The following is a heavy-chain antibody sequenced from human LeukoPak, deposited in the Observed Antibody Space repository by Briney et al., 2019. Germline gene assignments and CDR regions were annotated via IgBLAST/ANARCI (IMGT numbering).Heavy chain of an antibody. V-gene: IGHV1-2*02. D-gene: IGHD2-2*01. Sequence: ASVKVSCKASGYTFTGYYMHWVRQAPGQGLEWMGWINPNSGGTNYAQKFQGRVTMTRDTSISTAYMELSRLRSDDTAVYYCAREAECSNTSCRDAFDIWGQGTVVTVSS. J-gene: IGHJ3*02. CDR1: GYTFTGYY. CDR2: INPNSGGT. CDR3: AREAECSNTSCRDAFDI.